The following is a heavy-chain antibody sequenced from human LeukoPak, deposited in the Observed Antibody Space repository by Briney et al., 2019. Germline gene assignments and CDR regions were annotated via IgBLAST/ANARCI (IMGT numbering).Heavy chain of an antibody. CDR2: IYHSGST. D-gene: IGHD3-22*01. V-gene: IGHV4-38-2*01. CDR1: GYSFSSGHY. CDR3: ARHDDYYDSSGCFDY. Sequence: SETLSLTCAVSGYSFSSGHYWGWIRPPPGKGLEWIGSIYHSGSTYYNPSLKSRVTISVDTSKNQFSLKLSSVTAADTAVYYCARHDDYYDSSGCFDYWGQGTLVTVSS. J-gene: IGHJ4*02.